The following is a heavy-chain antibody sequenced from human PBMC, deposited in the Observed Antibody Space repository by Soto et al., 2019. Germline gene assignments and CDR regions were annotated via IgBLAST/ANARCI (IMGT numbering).Heavy chain of an antibody. V-gene: IGHV4-59*01. D-gene: IGHD5-18*01. J-gene: IGHJ4*02. CDR1: GGSISNFY. CDR2: IYYTGST. CDR3: ARDVYTNVWPFDY. Sequence: SETLSLTCTVSGGSISNFYWDWIRQPPGKGLEWIGYIYYTGSTNYNPSLMGRVTISVDTSKNQFSLELSSVTAADTAVYYCARDVYTNVWPFDYWGQGTLVSVSS.